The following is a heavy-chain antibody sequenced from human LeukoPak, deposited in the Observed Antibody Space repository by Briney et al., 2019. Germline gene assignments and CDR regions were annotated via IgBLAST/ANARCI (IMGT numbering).Heavy chain of an antibody. CDR1: GFSFSSYP. CDR2: ISNDGNDK. D-gene: IGHD2-8*01. J-gene: IGHJ4*02. CDR3: ATIVHRYYDY. Sequence: GSLRLSCAASGFSFSSYPMHWVRQAPGKGLEWVAVISNDGNDKHNADSVKGRFTISRDNPKNTLYLQMNSLRAEDTAVYYCATIVHRYYDYWGQGTLVTVSS. V-gene: IGHV3-30-3*01.